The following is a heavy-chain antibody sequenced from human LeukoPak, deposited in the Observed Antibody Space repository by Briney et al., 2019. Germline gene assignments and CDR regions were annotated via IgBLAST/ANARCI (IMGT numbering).Heavy chain of an antibody. J-gene: IGHJ4*02. CDR3: ARYSSGWDFDY. V-gene: IGHV4-59*01. Sequence: PSQTLSLTCTVSGDSITSNYWGWIRQPPGKGLEWIGYIYYSGNTNYNPSLKSRVSMSVDTSKNQFSLKLSSVTAADTAVYYCARYSSGWDFDYWGQGTLVTVSS. CDR2: IYYSGNT. CDR1: GDSITSNY. D-gene: IGHD6-19*01.